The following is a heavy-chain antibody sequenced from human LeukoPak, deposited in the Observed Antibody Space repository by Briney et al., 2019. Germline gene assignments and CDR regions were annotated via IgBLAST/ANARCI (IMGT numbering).Heavy chain of an antibody. J-gene: IGHJ4*02. CDR2: ISGDGGST. Sequence: GGSLRLSCAAFGFSFDEYAMHWVRQAPGKGLEWVSLISGDGGSTHYADSVKGRFTISRDNSKNSLYLQMNSLRTEDTALYYCTKDHLPKYSSSWYRFWYYFDYWGQGTLVTVSS. CDR1: GFSFDEYA. CDR3: TKDHLPKYSSSWYRFWYYFDY. D-gene: IGHD6-13*01. V-gene: IGHV3-43*02.